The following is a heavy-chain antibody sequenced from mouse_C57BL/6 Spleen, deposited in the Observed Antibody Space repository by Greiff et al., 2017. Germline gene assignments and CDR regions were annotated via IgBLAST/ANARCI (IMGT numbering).Heavy chain of an antibody. J-gene: IGHJ3*01. CDR2: IRNKANGYTP. CDR1: GFTFTDYY. V-gene: IGHV7-3*01. CDR3: ARGYYGSSPWFAY. D-gene: IGHD1-1*01. Sequence: VKVVESGGGLVQPGGSLSLSCAASGFTFTDYYMSWVRHPPGKALEWLGFIRNKANGYTPEYSASVKGRFTISRENSQSILYLQMNALRAEYSATYCGARGYYGSSPWFAYWGQETLVTGSA.